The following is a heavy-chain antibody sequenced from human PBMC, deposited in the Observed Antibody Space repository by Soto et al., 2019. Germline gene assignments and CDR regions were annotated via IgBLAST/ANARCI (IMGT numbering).Heavy chain of an antibody. Sequence: SETLSLTCSVSGGSISYNIYYWGWIRQPPGKGLERVGGIFYTGTTYYSPSLKDRVTISVDTSKNSFSLNLTPVTAADTVVYFCARLVVVAPVANAWGQGTLGTVS. CDR2: IFYTGTT. D-gene: IGHD2-2*01. J-gene: IGHJ5*02. V-gene: IGHV4-39*02. CDR1: GGSISYNIYY. CDR3: ARLVVVAPVANA.